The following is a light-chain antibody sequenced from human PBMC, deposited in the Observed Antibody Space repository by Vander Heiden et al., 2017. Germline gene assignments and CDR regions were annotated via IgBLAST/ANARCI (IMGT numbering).Light chain of an antibody. CDR1: SSDVGGYSY. V-gene: IGLV2-11*01. CDR2: HVS. J-gene: IGLJ1*01. Sequence: QSAMTQPRSVSGSPGQSVTTSCTGTSSDVGGYSYVSWYQQHPGKAPKLMIFHVSKRPSGVPDRFSGSKSGNTASLTISGLQAEDEADYYCCSFAGTLYVFGSGTKVTVL. CDR3: CSFAGTLYV.